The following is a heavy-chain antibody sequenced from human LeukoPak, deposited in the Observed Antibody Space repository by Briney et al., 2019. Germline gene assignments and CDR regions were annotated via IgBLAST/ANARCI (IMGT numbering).Heavy chain of an antibody. CDR2: IYYSGST. V-gene: IGHV4-39*01. CDR1: GGSISSITSLTYY. Sequence: SETLSLTCIVSGGSISSITSLTYYWNWIRQPPGKGLEWIGSIYYSGSTYYNPSLKSRVTISVDTSKNQFSLKLSSVTAADTAVYYCRGSYPEESPFDYWGQGTLVTVSS. CDR3: RGSYPEESPFDY. D-gene: IGHD1-26*01. J-gene: IGHJ4*02.